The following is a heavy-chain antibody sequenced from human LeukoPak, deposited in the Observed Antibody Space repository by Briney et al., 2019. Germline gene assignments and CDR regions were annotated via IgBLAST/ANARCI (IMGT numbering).Heavy chain of an antibody. CDR2: ISSSSNTI. D-gene: IGHD5-12*01. V-gene: IGHV3-48*01. CDR3: ARDLGTHGGYVYP. J-gene: IGHJ5*02. CDR1: GFTFSSDN. Sequence: GGSLRLSCAASGFTFSSDNLNWVRQAPGKGLEWVSYISSSSNTIYYTDSVKGRFTISRDNAKNSLYLQMDSLRVEDTGIYYCARDLGTHGGYVYPWGQGTLVTVSS.